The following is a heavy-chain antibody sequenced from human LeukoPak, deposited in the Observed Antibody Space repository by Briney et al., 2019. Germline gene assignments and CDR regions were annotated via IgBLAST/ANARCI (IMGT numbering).Heavy chain of an antibody. CDR1: GFTFSTYA. CDR3: AREGIQAAALDY. CDR2: ISSNGGST. J-gene: IGHJ4*02. V-gene: IGHV3-64*02. Sequence: PGGSLRLSCAASGFTFSTYAMHWVRQAPGKGLECVSAISSNGGSTYYADSVKGRFTISRDNSKNTLYLQMGSLRAEDMVVYYCAREGIQAAALDYWGQGTLVTVSS. D-gene: IGHD5-18*01.